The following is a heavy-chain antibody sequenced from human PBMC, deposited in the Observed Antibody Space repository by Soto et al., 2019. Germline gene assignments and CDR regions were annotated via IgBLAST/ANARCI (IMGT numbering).Heavy chain of an antibody. CDR2: IYSGGST. V-gene: IGHV3-53*01. J-gene: IGHJ4*02. D-gene: IGHD1-26*01. Sequence: PGGSLRLSCAASGFTVSTYYLNWVRQAPGKGLEWVSVIYSGGSTYYADSVKGRFTISRDISKNTLYLQMNSLRAEDTAVYYCARSGSYVNGFDYWGQGTLVTVSS. CDR3: ARSGSYVNGFDY. CDR1: GFTVSTYY.